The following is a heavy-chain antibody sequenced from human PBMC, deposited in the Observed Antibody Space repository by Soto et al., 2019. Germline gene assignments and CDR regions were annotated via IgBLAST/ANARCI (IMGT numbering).Heavy chain of an antibody. CDR2: IIPIFGTA. J-gene: IGHJ6*02. Sequence: QVQLVQSGAEVKKPGSSVKVSCKASGGTFSSYAISWVRQAPGQGLEWMGGIIPIFGTANYAQKFQGRVTITADKSTSTAYMELSRLRSEDTGVYYCASVVAIRGYYYGIDVWGQGTTVTVSS. V-gene: IGHV1-69*06. CDR3: ASVVAIRGYYYGIDV. D-gene: IGHD2-15*01. CDR1: GGTFSSYA.